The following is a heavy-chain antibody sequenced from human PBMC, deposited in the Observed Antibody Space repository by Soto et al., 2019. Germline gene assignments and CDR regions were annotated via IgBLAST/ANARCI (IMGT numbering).Heavy chain of an antibody. CDR3: AKDLPDTTLYCSSTSCSFASFDY. CDR1: GFTFSSYA. J-gene: IGHJ4*02. D-gene: IGHD2-2*01. Sequence: GGSLRLSCAASGFTFSSYAMSWVRQAPGKGLEWVSAISGSGGSTYYADSVKGRFTISRDNSKNTLYLQMNSLRAEDTAVYYCAKDLPDTTLYCSSTSCSFASFDYWGPGTLVTVSS. CDR2: ISGSGGST. V-gene: IGHV3-23*01.